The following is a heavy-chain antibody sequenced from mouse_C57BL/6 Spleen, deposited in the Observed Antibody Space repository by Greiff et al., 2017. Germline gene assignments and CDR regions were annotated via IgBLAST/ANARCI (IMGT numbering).Heavy chain of an antibody. J-gene: IGHJ4*01. CDR2: FYPGSGSI. CDR3: ARHEAYYGTQYFYAMDY. Sequence: QVQLQQSGAELVKPGASVKLSCKASGYTFTEYTIHWVKQRSGQGLEWIGWFYPGSGSIKYNEKFKDKATLTADKSSSTVYMELSRLTSEDSAVYFCARHEAYYGTQYFYAMDYWGQGTSVTVAS. D-gene: IGHD2-10*01. V-gene: IGHV1-62-2*01. CDR1: GYTFTEYT.